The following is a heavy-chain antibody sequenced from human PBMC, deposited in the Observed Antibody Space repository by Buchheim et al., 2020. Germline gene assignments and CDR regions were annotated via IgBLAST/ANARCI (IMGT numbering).Heavy chain of an antibody. CDR3: ARDSVGGSGWYVNAFDI. J-gene: IGHJ3*02. D-gene: IGHD6-19*01. Sequence: EVQLVESGGDLVQPGGSLRLSCAASGFTFSSYEMNWVRQAPGKGLEWVSYISSSGSTIYYADSVKGRFTISRDNAKNSLYLQMNSLRAEDTAVYYCARDSVGGSGWYVNAFDIWGQGT. CDR1: GFTFSSYE. V-gene: IGHV3-48*03. CDR2: ISSSGSTI.